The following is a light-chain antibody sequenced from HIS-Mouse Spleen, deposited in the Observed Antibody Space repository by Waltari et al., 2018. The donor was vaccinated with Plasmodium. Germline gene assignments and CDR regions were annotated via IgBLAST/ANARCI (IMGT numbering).Light chain of an antibody. CDR2: QDS. Sequence: SYELTQPPSVSVSPGQTASITCSGDKLGDKYACWYQQKPGQSPVLVIYQDSKRPSGVPGRVSGSNSGNTGTLTISGTQAMDEADYYCQAWDSSTAVFGGGTKLTVL. V-gene: IGLV3-1*01. CDR1: KLGDKY. J-gene: IGLJ3*02. CDR3: QAWDSSTAV.